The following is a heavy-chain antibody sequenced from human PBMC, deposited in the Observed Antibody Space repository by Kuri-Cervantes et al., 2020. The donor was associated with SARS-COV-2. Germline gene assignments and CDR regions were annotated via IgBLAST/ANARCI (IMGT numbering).Heavy chain of an antibody. CDR3: ASTVAFWSGYYDY. D-gene: IGHD3-3*01. CDR1: GYSFTSYW. V-gene: IGHV5-10-1*01. CDR2: IDPSDSYT. Sequence: KVSCKGSGYSFTSYWISWVRQMPGKGLEWMGRIDPSDSYTNYSPSFQGHVTISADKSISTAYLQWSSLKASDTAMYYCASTVAFWSGYYDYWGQEPWSPSPQ. J-gene: IGHJ4*01.